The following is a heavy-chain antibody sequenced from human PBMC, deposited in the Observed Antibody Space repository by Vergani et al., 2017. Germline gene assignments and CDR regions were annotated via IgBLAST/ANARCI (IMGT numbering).Heavy chain of an antibody. CDR2: INHSGST. V-gene: IGHV4-34*01. CDR1: GGSFSGYY. CDR3: ARAIVVGAFDI. D-gene: IGHD2-2*01. Sequence: QVQLQQWGAGLLKPSETLSLTCAVYGGSFSGYYWSWIRQPPGKGLEWIREINHSGSTYYNPSLKSRVTISVDTSKNQFSLKLSSVTAADTAVYYCARAIVVGAFDIWGQGTMVTVSS. J-gene: IGHJ3*02.